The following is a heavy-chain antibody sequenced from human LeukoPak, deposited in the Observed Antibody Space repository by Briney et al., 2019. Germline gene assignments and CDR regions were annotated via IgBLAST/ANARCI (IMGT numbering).Heavy chain of an antibody. V-gene: IGHV1-2*02. CDR3: ARVTGDRRGHAFDI. D-gene: IGHD7-27*01. J-gene: IGHJ3*02. CDR2: INPTSGGT. Sequence: ASVQVSCLASGYTFTDYYIHWVHQAPGQGRDGMGWINPTSGGTNYAQKFQGRVTMTRDTSISTAYMELSRLRSDDTAVYYCARVTGDRRGHAFDIWGQGTMVTVSS. CDR1: GYTFTDYY.